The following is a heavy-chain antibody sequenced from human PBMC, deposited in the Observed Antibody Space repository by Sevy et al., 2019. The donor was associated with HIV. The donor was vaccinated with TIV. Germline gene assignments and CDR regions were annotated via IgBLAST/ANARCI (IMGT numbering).Heavy chain of an antibody. D-gene: IGHD3-22*01. V-gene: IGHV3-23*01. Sequence: GGSLRLSCAASGFMFSSYAMSWVRQAPGKGLEWVSTIRGSGGSTYYAVSVKGRFTISRDNPKNTLYLQMNSLRAEDTAVYYCHGDYDSSQLASYYYYGMDVWGQETTATVSS. CDR3: HGDYDSSQLASYYYYGMDV. CDR2: IRGSGGST. CDR1: GFMFSSYA. J-gene: IGHJ6*02.